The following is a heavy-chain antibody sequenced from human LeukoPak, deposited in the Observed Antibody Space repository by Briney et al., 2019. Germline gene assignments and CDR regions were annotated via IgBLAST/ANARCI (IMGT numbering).Heavy chain of an antibody. D-gene: IGHD5-18*01. V-gene: IGHV3-33*06. CDR1: GFTFSSYG. CDR2: IWYDGSNK. CDR3: AKDLVLRRGYSYGYFDY. Sequence: GRSLRLSSAASGFTFSSYGMHWVRQAPGKGLEWVAVIWYDGSNKYYADSVKGRFTISRDNSKNTLYLQMNSLRAEDTAVYYCAKDLVLRRGYSYGYFDYWGQGTLVTVSS. J-gene: IGHJ4*02.